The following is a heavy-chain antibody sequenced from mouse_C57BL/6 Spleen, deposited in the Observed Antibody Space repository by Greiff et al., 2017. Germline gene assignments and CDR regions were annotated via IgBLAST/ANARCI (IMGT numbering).Heavy chain of an antibody. CDR2: LSPRRGNT. V-gene: IGHV1-81*01. D-gene: IGHD1-1*01. CDR3: ARGSYGSSSPWFAY. Sequence: QVQLQQSGAELARPGASVKLSCKASGYTFTSYGISWVKQRTGQGLEWIGELSPRRGNTYYNEKFKGKATLTADKSSSTAYMELRSLTSEDAAVYFCARGSYGSSSPWFAYWGQGTLVTVSA. J-gene: IGHJ3*01. CDR1: GYTFTSYG.